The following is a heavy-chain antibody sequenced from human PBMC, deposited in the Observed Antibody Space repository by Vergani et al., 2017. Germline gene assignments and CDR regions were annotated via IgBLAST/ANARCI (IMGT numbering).Heavy chain of an antibody. V-gene: IGHV3-11*05. CDR1: GFTFSDYY. CDR2: ISSSSSYT. D-gene: IGHD6-19*01. CDR3: ARGPGVAVAGTGWFDP. J-gene: IGHJ5*02. Sequence: QVQLVESGGGLVKPGGSLRLSCAASGFTFSDYYMSWIRQAPGKGLEWVSYISSSSSYTNYADSVKGRYTISRDNAKNSLYLQMNSLRAADTAVYYCARGPGVAVAGTGWFDPWGQGTLVTVSS.